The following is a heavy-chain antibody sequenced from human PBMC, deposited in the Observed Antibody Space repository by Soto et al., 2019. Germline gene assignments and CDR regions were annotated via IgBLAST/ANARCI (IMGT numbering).Heavy chain of an antibody. CDR3: ARGGSLYWYFDL. V-gene: IGHV1-3*01. D-gene: IGHD1-26*01. J-gene: IGHJ2*01. CDR2: INAGNGNT. Sequence: ASVKVSCKASGYTFTSYAMHWVRQAPGQRLEWMGWINAGNGNTKYSQKFQGRVTITRDTSASTAYMELSSLRSEDTAVYYCARGGSLYWYFDLWGRGTQVTVSS. CDR1: GYTFTSYA.